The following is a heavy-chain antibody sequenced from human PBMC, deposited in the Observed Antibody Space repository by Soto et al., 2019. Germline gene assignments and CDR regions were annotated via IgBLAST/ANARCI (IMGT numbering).Heavy chain of an antibody. J-gene: IGHJ3*02. D-gene: IGHD4-17*01. CDR2: IWYDGSNK. CDR1: GVTFSSYV. Sequence: GGSLRLSCAAAGVTFSSYVMSWVRQGPGKGLEWVAVIWYDGSNKVYADYVKGRFTISKDNSKNTLYLQMNSLRAEDTAVYYCARDLSGDYGALDTWGQGTMVTVSS. CDR3: ARDLSGDYGALDT. V-gene: IGHV3-33*08.